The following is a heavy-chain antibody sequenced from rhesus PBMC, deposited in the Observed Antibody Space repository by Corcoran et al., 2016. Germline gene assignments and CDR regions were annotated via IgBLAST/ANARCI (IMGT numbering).Heavy chain of an antibody. Sequence: QVQLQESGPGVVKPSETLSLTCAVSGGSISASYRWSWIRPPPGKGLEWIGYIYGSSTSTNYNPSLKSRVTISKDTSKNQFSLKLSSVTAADTAVYYCARDPRGRHYFDYWGQGVLVTVSS. J-gene: IGHJ4*01. CDR1: GGSISASYR. CDR3: ARDPRGRHYFDY. D-gene: IGHD3-34*01. V-gene: IGHV4S10*01. CDR2: IYGSSTST.